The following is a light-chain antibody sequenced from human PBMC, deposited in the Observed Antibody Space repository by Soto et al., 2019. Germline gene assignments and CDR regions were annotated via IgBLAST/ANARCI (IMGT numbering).Light chain of an antibody. CDR3: SSYTSSSTPYV. CDR1: SSDVGAYNY. CDR2: EVS. Sequence: QSVLTQPASVSGSPGQLIAISCTGTSSDVGAYNYVSWYQQHPGKAPKLMIYEVSNRPSGVSNRFSGSKSGNTASLTISGLQAEDEADYYCSSYTSSSTPYVFGTGTKLTVL. J-gene: IGLJ1*01. V-gene: IGLV2-14*01.